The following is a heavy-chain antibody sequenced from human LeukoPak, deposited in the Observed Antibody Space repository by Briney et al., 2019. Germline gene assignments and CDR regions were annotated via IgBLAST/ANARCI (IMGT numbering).Heavy chain of an antibody. D-gene: IGHD3-10*01. CDR3: AHSKSMVRTYYFDY. CDR2: IYWNDDK. V-gene: IGHV2-5*01. J-gene: IGHJ4*02. CDR1: GFSLSTSGVG. Sequence: SGPTLVKPTQTLTLTCTFSGFSLSTSGVGVGWIRQPPGKALEWLALIYWNDDKRYSPSLKSRLTITKDTSKNQVVLTMTNVDPVDTATYYCAHSKSMVRTYYFDYWGQGTLVTVSS.